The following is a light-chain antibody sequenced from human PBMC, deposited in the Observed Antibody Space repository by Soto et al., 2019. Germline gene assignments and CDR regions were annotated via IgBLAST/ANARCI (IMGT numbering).Light chain of an antibody. J-gene: IGKJ4*01. CDR3: QYLGS. Sequence: IVLTQSPDTLSLSPGQRATLSCRASQSVSRRYLAWYQQKPGQAPILLIYDVSERASDIPDRFSGSGSGTEFTLTINRLVPEDVAVYYCQYLGSFGGGTKVEIE. CDR1: QSVSRRY. CDR2: DVS. V-gene: IGKV3-20*01.